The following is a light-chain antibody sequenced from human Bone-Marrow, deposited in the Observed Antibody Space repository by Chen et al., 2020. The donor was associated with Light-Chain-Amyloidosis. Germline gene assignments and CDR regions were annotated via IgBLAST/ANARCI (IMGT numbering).Light chain of an antibody. Sequence: EILLTQSPGTLSLSPGERATLSCRASQSVTRNFLAWYQQKPGRAPRLLIYGASSRVTGIPDRFSGSGSGTDFTLTISGLEPEDFAVYYCQQYDNSPVTFGQGTKVEF. CDR3: QQYDNSPVT. J-gene: IGKJ2*01. CDR2: GAS. V-gene: IGKV3-20*01. CDR1: QSVTRNF.